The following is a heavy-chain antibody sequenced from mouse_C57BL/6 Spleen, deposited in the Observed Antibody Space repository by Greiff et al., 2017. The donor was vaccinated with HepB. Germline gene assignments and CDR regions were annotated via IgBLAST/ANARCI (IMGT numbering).Heavy chain of an antibody. CDR1: GYSFTDYN. CDR3: ARSGVGPYYFDY. J-gene: IGHJ2*01. V-gene: IGHV1-39*01. D-gene: IGHD3-1*01. Sequence: LVESGPELVKPGASAKISCKASGYSFTDYNLNWVKQSNGKSLEWIGVINPNYGTTSYNQKCKGKATLTVAQSSSTAYMQVNSLPSEDSAVYYCARSGVGPYYFDYWGQGTTLTVSS. CDR2: INPNYGTT.